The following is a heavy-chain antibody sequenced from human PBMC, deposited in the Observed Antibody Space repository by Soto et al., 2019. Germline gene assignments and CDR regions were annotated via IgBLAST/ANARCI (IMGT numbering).Heavy chain of an antibody. Sequence: QVQLQESGPGLVKPSQTLSLSCTVSGGSISSGGYYWSWIRQHPGKGLGGIGYIYYSGSTYYNPSLKSRVIISVDTSKNQCSLKLSSVTAAATGVCYCARAGRSVWYLDVWGRGTLVTVSS. D-gene: IGHD1-26*01. V-gene: IGHV4-31*02. CDR1: GGSISSGGYY. CDR3: ARAGRSVWYLDV. J-gene: IGHJ2*01. CDR2: IYYSGST.